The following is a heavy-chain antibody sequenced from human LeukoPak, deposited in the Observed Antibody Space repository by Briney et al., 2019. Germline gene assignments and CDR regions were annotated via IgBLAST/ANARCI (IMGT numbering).Heavy chain of an antibody. J-gene: IGHJ4*02. CDR1: GGSILNDY. Sequence: SETLSLTCTVSGGSILNDYWSWIRQPAAKGLEWIGRISATGTTNYNPSLESRVAMSVDMSNNQFSLRLSSVTAADTAVYYCTRDSTGSDFSDWGQGTLVAVSS. CDR3: TRDSTGSDFSD. V-gene: IGHV4-4*07. D-gene: IGHD3-3*01. CDR2: ISATGTT.